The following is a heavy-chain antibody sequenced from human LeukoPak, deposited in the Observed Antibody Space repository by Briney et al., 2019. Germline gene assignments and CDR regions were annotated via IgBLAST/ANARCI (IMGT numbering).Heavy chain of an antibody. CDR3: ASPRVAPYDSSGYYYWFDP. Sequence: ASVKVSCKAPGYTFTSYAMHWVRQAPGQRLEWMGGINAGNGNTKYSQKFQGRVTITRDTSASTAYMELSSLRSEDTAVYYCASPRVAPYDSSGYYYWFDPWGQGTLVTVSS. CDR2: INAGNGNT. D-gene: IGHD3-22*01. V-gene: IGHV1-3*01. J-gene: IGHJ5*02. CDR1: GYTFTSYA.